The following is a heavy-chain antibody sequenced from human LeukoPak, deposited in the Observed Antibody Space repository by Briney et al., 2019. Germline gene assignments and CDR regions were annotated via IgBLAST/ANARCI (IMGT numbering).Heavy chain of an antibody. Sequence: PSETLSLTCTVSGGSISSYYWSWIRQPPGKGLEWIAYISDIGSINYNPSLKSRVTISLDTSKNQFSLKLSSVTAADTAVYYCARRSHGLYYYYGMDVWGQGTTVTVSS. D-gene: IGHD2-8*01. J-gene: IGHJ6*02. CDR2: ISDIGSI. CDR3: ARRSHGLYYYYGMDV. V-gene: IGHV4-59*12. CDR1: GGSISSYY.